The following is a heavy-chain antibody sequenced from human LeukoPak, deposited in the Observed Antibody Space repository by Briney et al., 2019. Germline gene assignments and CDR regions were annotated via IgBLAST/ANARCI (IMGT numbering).Heavy chain of an antibody. D-gene: IGHD3-10*01. J-gene: IGHJ6*03. V-gene: IGHV4-59*08. CDR1: GGSISSYY. Sequence: SETLSLTCTVSGGSISSYYWSWIRQPPGKGLEWIGYIYYSGSTNYNPSLKSRVTISVDTSKNQFSLKLSSVTAADTAVYYCARTLWFGDMDVWGKGTTVTVSS. CDR3: ARTLWFGDMDV. CDR2: IYYSGST.